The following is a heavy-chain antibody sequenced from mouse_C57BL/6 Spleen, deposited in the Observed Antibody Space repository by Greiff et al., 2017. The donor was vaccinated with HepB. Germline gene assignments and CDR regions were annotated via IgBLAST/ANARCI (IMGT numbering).Heavy chain of an antibody. CDR3: TRDDYYGSFAY. D-gene: IGHD1-1*01. CDR2: ISSGGDYI. J-gene: IGHJ3*01. V-gene: IGHV5-9-1*02. Sequence: EVKLVESGEGLVKPGGSLKLSCAASGFTFSSYAMSWVRQTPEKRLEWVAYISSGGDYIYYADTVKGRFTISRDNARHTLYLQMSSLKSEDTAMYYCTRDDYYGSFAYWGQGTLVTVSA. CDR1: GFTFSSYA.